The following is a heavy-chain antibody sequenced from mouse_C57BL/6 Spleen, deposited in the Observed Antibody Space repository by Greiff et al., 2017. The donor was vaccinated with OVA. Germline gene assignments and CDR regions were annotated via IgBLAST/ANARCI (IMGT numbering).Heavy chain of an antibody. CDR3: ARSDRYYYGSDY. V-gene: IGHV1-26*01. D-gene: IGHD1-1*01. Sequence: VQLQQSGPELVKPGASVKISCKASGYTFTDYYMNWVKQSHGKSLEWIGDINPNNGGTSYNQKFKGKATSTVDKSSSTAYMELRSLTSEDSAVYYCARSDRYYYGSDYWGQGTTLTVSS. J-gene: IGHJ2*01. CDR1: GYTFTDYY. CDR2: INPNNGGT.